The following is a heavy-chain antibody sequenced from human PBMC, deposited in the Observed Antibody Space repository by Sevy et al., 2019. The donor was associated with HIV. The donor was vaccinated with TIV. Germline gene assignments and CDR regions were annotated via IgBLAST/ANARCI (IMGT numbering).Heavy chain of an antibody. CDR2: IRGRAYGGTT. J-gene: IGHJ3*02. CDR3: TRGLVGATLNDAFDI. D-gene: IGHD1-26*01. CDR1: GFTFSDYA. V-gene: IGHV3-49*03. Sequence: GGSLRLSCTVSGFTFSDYAMSWFRQAPGEGLEWVGFIRGRAYGGTTEYAASVKARFTISRDDSKSIAYLQMNSLKTEDTAVYYCTRGLVGATLNDAFDIWGQGTMVTVSS.